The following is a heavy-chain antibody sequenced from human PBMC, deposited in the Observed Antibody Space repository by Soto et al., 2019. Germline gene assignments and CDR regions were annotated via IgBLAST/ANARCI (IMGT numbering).Heavy chain of an antibody. CDR2: IYFRGNT. CDR1: GDSINSDKYY. V-gene: IGHV4-39*01. D-gene: IGHD3-9*01. CDR3: GRLEGLATISYSFDF. J-gene: IGHJ4*02. Sequence: QLQLQESGPGLVKPSETLSLTCSVSGDSINSDKYYWGWIRQPPGKGLEWIGSIYFRGNTYYNPSLQTRVTMSQDTSKCQFALKLNSVTAADSAVYFCGRLEGLATISYSFDFWGQGALVTVSS.